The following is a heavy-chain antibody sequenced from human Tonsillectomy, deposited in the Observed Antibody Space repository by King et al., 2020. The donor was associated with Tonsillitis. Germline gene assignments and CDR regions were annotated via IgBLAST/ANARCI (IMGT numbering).Heavy chain of an antibody. CDR2: ISYDGSNK. Sequence: VQLVESAGGVVQPGRSLRLSCAASGFRFRSYGVHWVRQAPGKGLDWIAVISYDGSNKNYADSVKGRFTIYRDNSNNTLYLQMNSLRVEDTAVYYCARERLLISGWGIDSWGQGTLVTVS. D-gene: IGHD6-19*01. CDR1: GFRFRSYG. V-gene: IGHV3-33*05. J-gene: IGHJ4*02. CDR3: ARERLLISGWGIDS.